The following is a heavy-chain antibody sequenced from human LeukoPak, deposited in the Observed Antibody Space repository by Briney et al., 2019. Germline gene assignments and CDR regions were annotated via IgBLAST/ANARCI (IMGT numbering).Heavy chain of an antibody. CDR3: AIGRLWSGYSMVNY. CDR2: VDPEDGET. V-gene: IGHV1-69-2*01. Sequence: ASVKVSCKASGYTFTDYYMHWVQQAPGKGLEWMGLVDPEDGETIYAEKFQGRVTITADTSTDTAYMELSSLRSEDTAVYYCAIGRLWSGYSMVNYWGQGTLVTVSS. D-gene: IGHD3-3*01. CDR1: GYTFTDYY. J-gene: IGHJ4*02.